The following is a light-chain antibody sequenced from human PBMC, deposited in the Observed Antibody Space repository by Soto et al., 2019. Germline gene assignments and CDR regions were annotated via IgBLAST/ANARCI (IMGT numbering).Light chain of an antibody. CDR2: DAS. CDR1: QCVSSY. V-gene: IGKV3-11*01. Sequence: EIVLTQSPATLSLSPGERATLSCRASQCVSSYLAWYQQKPGQAPRLLIYDASNRATGIPARFSGSGSGTDFTLTISSLEPEDFAVYYCQQRSNWRTFGQGTK. CDR3: QQRSNWRT. J-gene: IGKJ1*01.